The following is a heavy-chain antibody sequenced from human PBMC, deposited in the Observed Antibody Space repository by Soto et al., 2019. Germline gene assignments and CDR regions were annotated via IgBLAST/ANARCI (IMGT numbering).Heavy chain of an antibody. CDR3: ARDSGPYYYDSSGYLDY. CDR2: IYYSGST. D-gene: IGHD3-22*01. CDR1: GGSLSSYY. V-gene: IGHV4-59*01. J-gene: IGHJ4*02. Sequence: PSETLSLTCTVSGGSLSSYYWSWIRQPPGKGLEWIGYIYYSGSTNYNPSLKSRVTISVDTSKNQFSLKLSSVTAADTAVYYCARDSGPYYYDSSGYLDYWGQGTLVTVSS.